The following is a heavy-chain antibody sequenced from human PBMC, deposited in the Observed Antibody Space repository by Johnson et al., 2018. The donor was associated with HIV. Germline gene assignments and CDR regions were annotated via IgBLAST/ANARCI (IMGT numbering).Heavy chain of an antibody. CDR1: GFTFSDYY. Sequence: QVQLVESGGGLVKPGGSLRLSCAASGFTFSDYYMSWIRQAPGKGLEWVSYISSRGSTIYYADSVKGRFTISRDNAKNSLYLQMNSLRVEDTAVYYCARRIRDIVVVPAADDAFDIWGQGTMVTVSS. D-gene: IGHD2-2*01. CDR2: ISSRGSTI. CDR3: ARRIRDIVVVPAADDAFDI. J-gene: IGHJ3*02. V-gene: IGHV3-11*04.